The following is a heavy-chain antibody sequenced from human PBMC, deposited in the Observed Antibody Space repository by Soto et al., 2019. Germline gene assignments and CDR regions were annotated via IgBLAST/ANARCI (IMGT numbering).Heavy chain of an antibody. V-gene: IGHV4-61*01. D-gene: IGHD6-13*01. CDR1: GGSVSSGSYY. Sequence: ETLSLTCTVSGGSVSSGSYYWSWIRQPPGKGLEWIGYIYYSGSTNYNPSLKSRVTISVDTSKNQFSLKLSSVTAADTAVYYCARAPIAAAPFDYWGQGTLVTVSS. CDR2: IYYSGST. CDR3: ARAPIAAAPFDY. J-gene: IGHJ4*02.